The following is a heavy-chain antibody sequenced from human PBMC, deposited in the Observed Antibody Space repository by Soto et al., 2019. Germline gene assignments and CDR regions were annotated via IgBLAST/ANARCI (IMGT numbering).Heavy chain of an antibody. CDR3: ARDTGDTAMVAFDY. CDR2: ISSSGSTI. V-gene: IGHV3-48*03. Sequence: GGSLRLSCAASGFTFSSYEMNWVRQAPGKGLEWVSYISSSGSTIYYADSVKGRFTISRDNAKNSLYLQMNSLRAEDTAVYYCARDTGDTAMVAFDYWGQGTLVTVSS. CDR1: GFTFSSYE. J-gene: IGHJ4*02. D-gene: IGHD5-18*01.